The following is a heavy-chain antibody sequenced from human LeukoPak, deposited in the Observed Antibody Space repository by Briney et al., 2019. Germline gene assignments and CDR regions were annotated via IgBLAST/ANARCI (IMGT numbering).Heavy chain of an antibody. Sequence: TLETLSLTCSVSGASLSSYYWGWIRQSPGKGLEWLGYISDTGKTDYNPSLKSRGTLSLDTSKNQFSLRLTSVTAADTAVYYCVTGYYEPFDNWGQGTLVTVSS. CDR1: GASLSSYY. V-gene: IGHV4-59*01. CDR2: ISDTGKT. D-gene: IGHD3-22*01. CDR3: VTGYYEPFDN. J-gene: IGHJ4*02.